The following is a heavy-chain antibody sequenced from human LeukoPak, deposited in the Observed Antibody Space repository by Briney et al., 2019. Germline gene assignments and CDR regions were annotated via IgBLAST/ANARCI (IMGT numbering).Heavy chain of an antibody. J-gene: IGHJ4*02. Sequence: SETLSLTCTVSGGSVSSANYYWSWIRRPPGKGLEWIGYIYNSGTTSYNPSLKSRVTISLDMSRNQFSLKVNSVTAADTAVYYCARDTYSGTYAGSGTGYWGQGALVTVSS. D-gene: IGHD1-26*01. CDR2: IYNSGTT. V-gene: IGHV4-61*01. CDR1: GGSVSSANYY. CDR3: ARDTYSGTYAGSGTGY.